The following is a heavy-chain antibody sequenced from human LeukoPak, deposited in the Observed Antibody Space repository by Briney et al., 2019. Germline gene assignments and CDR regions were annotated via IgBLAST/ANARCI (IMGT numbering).Heavy chain of an antibody. D-gene: IGHD5-12*01. CDR3: ASGIRGYSGYDSKSEKFDY. J-gene: IGHJ4*02. CDR1: GGTFSSYA. Sequence: GASVKVSCKASGGTFSSYAISWVRQAPGQGLEWMGRIIPILGIANYAQKFQGRVTITADKSTSTAYMELSSLRSEDTAVYYCASGIRGYSGYDSKSEKFDYWGQGTLVTVSS. CDR2: IIPILGIA. V-gene: IGHV1-69*04.